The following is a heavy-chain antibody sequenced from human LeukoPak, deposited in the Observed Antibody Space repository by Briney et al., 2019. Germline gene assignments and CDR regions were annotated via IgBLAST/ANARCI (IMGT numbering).Heavy chain of an antibody. Sequence: ASVKVSCKASGYTFTGYYMHWVRQAPGQGLEWMGWINPNSGGTNYAQKFQGRVTMTRDTSISTAYMELSRLRSDDTAVYYCARDRDTARVPYYMDVWGKGNTVTVSS. J-gene: IGHJ6*03. CDR1: GYTFTGYY. D-gene: IGHD5-18*01. CDR2: INPNSGGT. V-gene: IGHV1-2*02. CDR3: ARDRDTARVPYYMDV.